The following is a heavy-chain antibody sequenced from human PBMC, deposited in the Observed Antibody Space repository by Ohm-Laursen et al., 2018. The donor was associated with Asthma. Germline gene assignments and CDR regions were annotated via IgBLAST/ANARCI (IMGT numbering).Heavy chain of an antibody. CDR1: GFTFSDYY. V-gene: IGHV3-48*02. J-gene: IGHJ6*02. CDR3: ARTQGYGVYYYYGMDV. CDR2: ISSSSSTI. D-gene: IGHD5-12*01. Sequence: SLRLSCSASGFTFSDYYMNWVRQAPGKGLEWVSYISSSSSTIYYADSVKGRFTISRDNAKNSLYLQMNSLRDEDTAVYYCARTQGYGVYYYYGMDVWGQGTTVTVSS.